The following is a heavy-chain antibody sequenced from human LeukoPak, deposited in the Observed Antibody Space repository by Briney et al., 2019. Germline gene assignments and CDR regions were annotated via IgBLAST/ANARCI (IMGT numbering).Heavy chain of an antibody. J-gene: IGHJ4*02. D-gene: IGHD4-23*01. CDR3: ARHYGGLDDY. CDR2: IIPIVGST. Sequence: ASVKVSCRTSGDTFSSYGISWVRQAPGQGLEWMGRIIPIVGSTNYAEKLQGRVTITADKSTSTVYMELSSLRSEDTAVYYCARHYGGLDDYWGQGTLIIVSS. V-gene: IGHV1-69*04. CDR1: GDTFSSYG.